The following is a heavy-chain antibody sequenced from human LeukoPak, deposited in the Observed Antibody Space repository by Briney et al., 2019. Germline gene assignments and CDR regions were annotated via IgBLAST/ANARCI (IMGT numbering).Heavy chain of an antibody. CDR3: ARHVLSGYLNYWYFDL. J-gene: IGHJ2*01. CDR1: GGSISSSSYY. CDR2: IYYSGST. D-gene: IGHD5-12*01. Sequence: SGTLSLTCTVSGGSISSSSYYWGWIRQPPGKGLEWIGSIYYSGSTYYNPSLKSRVTISVDTSKNQFSLKLSSVTAADTAVYYCARHVLSGYLNYWYFDLWGRGTLVTVSS. V-gene: IGHV4-39*01.